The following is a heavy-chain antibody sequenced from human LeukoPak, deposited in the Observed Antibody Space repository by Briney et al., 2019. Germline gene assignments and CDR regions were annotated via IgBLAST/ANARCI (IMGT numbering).Heavy chain of an antibody. V-gene: IGHV1-46*01. CDR3: ARAPPHYYDSSGYFDY. D-gene: IGHD3-22*01. J-gene: IGHJ4*02. Sequence: ASVKVSCKASGYTFTSYYMHWVRQAPGQGLEWMGIINPSGGSTSYAQKFQGRVTMTRDTSTSTVYMELSSLRSEDTAVYYCARAPPHYYDSSGYFDYWGQGTLVTVSS. CDR1: GYTFTSYY. CDR2: INPSGGST.